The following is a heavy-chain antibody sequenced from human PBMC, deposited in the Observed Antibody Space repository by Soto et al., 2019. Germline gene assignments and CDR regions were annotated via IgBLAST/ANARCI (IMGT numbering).Heavy chain of an antibody. V-gene: IGHV3-23*01. CDR3: AKEYSDFLTACEGPLNIYYYYSGMDV. D-gene: IGHD3-9*01. J-gene: IGHJ6*02. Sequence: PGGSLRLSCAASGFTFSSYAMSWVRQAPGKGLEWVSSITGSGGSTYNADSVKGRFTISRDNSENTLYLQMNSLRAEDTAVYYCAKEYSDFLTACEGPLNIYYYYSGMDVWGQGTTVTVSS. CDR1: GFTFSSYA. CDR2: ITGSGGST.